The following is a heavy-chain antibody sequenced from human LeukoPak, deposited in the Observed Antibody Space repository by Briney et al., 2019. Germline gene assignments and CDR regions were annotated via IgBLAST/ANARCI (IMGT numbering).Heavy chain of an antibody. V-gene: IGHV1-69*04. Sequence: SVKVSCKASAYTFTNFGITWVRPAPGQGLEWMGRIIPILGIANYAQKFQGRVTITADKSTSTAYMELSSLRSEDTAVYYCASLNYGGNSASDYWGQGTLVAVSS. CDR3: ASLNYGGNSASDY. CDR2: IIPILGIA. CDR1: AYTFTNFG. J-gene: IGHJ4*02. D-gene: IGHD4-23*01.